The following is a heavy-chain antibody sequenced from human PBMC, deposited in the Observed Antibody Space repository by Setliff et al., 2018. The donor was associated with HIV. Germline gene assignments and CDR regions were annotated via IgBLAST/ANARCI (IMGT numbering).Heavy chain of an antibody. V-gene: IGHV1-3*01. CDR3: ARGSCSGCYLSDY. CDR1: GGTFSSYA. D-gene: IGHD6-19*01. CDR2: INAGDDNT. Sequence: ASVKVSCKASGGTFSSYAIHWVRQAPGQRLEWMGYINAGDDNTRYSEKFQGRVTITRDTSANTAYMELSSLRSEDTAVYYCARGSCSGCYLSDYWGQGTQVTVSS. J-gene: IGHJ4*02.